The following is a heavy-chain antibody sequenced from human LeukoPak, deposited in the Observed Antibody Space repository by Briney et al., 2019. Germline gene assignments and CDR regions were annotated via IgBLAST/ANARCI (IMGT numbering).Heavy chain of an antibody. CDR3: VRDYENLTGSKTRFHY. Sequence: GGSLRLSCAASGFTFSYYNMNWVRQAPGKGLEWVSSISTSSSYIYYTDSVKGRFTISRDNAKNSLFLQMNSLRAEDTAVYYCVRDYENLTGSKTRFHYWGQGTLVTVSS. V-gene: IGHV3-21*01. CDR1: GFTFSYYN. J-gene: IGHJ4*02. D-gene: IGHD3-9*01. CDR2: ISTSSSYI.